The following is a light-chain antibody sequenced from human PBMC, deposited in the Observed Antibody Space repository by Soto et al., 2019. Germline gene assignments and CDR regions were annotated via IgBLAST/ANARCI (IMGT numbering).Light chain of an antibody. CDR1: QSVSSSF. CDR3: QQYDNSPLT. CDR2: GAS. V-gene: IGKV3-20*01. Sequence: EIELTQSPGTLSLSPGERATLSCRASQSVSSSFLAWYQQKPGQAPRLLIYGASSRATGIPDRFSGSGSGTDFTLTISSLEPEDFAVYYCQQYDNSPLTFGGGTKVEIK. J-gene: IGKJ4*01.